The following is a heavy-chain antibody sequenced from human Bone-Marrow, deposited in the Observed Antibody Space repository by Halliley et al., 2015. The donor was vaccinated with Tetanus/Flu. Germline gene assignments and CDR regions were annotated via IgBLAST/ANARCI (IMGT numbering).Heavy chain of an antibody. Sequence: QGLVWLSRIKSDGRVTTYADSVKGRVSISRDNARNTLYLQMNSLRVDDTAVFYCTRGVAMDVWGRGTTVIVSS. CDR2: IKSDGRVT. CDR3: TRGVAMDV. V-gene: IGHV3-74*01. J-gene: IGHJ6*02.